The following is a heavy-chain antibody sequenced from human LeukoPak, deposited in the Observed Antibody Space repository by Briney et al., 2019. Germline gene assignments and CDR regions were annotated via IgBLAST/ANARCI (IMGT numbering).Heavy chain of an antibody. CDR2: INHSGST. D-gene: IGHD6-13*01. V-gene: IGHV4-34*01. J-gene: IGHJ4*02. Sequence: SGTLSLTCAVYGGSFSGYYWSWIRQPPGKGLEWIGEINHSGSTNYNPSLKSRVTISVDTSKSQFSLKLSSVTAADTAVYYCARGGWGSSSWYAYWGQGTLVTVSS. CDR3: ARGGWGSSSWYAY. CDR1: GGSFSGYY.